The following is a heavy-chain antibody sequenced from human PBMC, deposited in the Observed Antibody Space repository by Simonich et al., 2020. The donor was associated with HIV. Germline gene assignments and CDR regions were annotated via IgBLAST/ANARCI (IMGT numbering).Heavy chain of an antibody. CDR2: FYYSGGT. V-gene: IGHV4-59*08. D-gene: IGHD1-26*01. CDR1: GGSISSYY. CDR3: AKVGATTEINDY. J-gene: IGHJ4*02. Sequence: QVQLQESGPGLVKPSETLSLTCTVSGGSISSYYWSWIRQPPGEGLEWIGYFYYSGGTNYNPSLKSRVTISVDTSKNQFSRKLGSVTAADTAVYYCAKVGATTEINDYWAQGTLVTVSS.